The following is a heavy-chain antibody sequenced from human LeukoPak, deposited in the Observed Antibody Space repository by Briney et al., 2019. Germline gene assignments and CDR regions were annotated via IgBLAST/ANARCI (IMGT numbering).Heavy chain of an antibody. V-gene: IGHV1-2*02. Sequence: WASVKVSCKASGYTFTGYYMHWVRQAPGQGLEWMGWINPNSGGTNYAQKFQGGVTMTRDTSISTAYMELSRLRSDDTAVYYCAREIPGIAAAGTWDYWGQGTLVTVSS. J-gene: IGHJ4*02. CDR3: AREIPGIAAAGTWDY. CDR1: GYTFTGYY. D-gene: IGHD6-13*01. CDR2: INPNSGGT.